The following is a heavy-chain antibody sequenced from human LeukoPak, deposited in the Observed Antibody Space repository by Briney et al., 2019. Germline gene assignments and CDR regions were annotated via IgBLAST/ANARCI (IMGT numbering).Heavy chain of an antibody. J-gene: IGHJ6*02. CDR2: INHSGST. V-gene: IGHV4-34*01. Sequence: SETLSLNCAVYGGSFSGYYWSWIRQPPGKGLEWIGEINHSGSTNYNPSLKSRVTISVDTSKNQFSLKLSSVTAADTAVYYCARAHTAKSYYYYGMDVWGQGTTVTVSS. D-gene: IGHD5-18*01. CDR1: GGSFSGYY. CDR3: ARAHTAKSYYYYGMDV.